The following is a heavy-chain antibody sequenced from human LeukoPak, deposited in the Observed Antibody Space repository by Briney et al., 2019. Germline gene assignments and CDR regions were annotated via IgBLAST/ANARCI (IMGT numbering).Heavy chain of an antibody. J-gene: IGHJ4*02. Sequence: SETLSLTCTVSGGSISSNSYYWGWIRQPPGKGLEWIGNIYHSGSTYYNPSLKSRVTISIDTSKNQFSLKLSPVTAADTAVYYCASFYDSGTTFDYWGQGTLVTVSS. CDR2: IYHSGST. CDR3: ASFYDSGTTFDY. D-gene: IGHD3-22*01. V-gene: IGHV4-39*07. CDR1: GGSISSNSYY.